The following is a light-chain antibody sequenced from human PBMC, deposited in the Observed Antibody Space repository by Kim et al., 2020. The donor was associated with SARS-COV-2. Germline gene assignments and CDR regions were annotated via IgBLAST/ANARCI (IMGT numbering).Light chain of an antibody. CDR3: SSYTESKSEV. CDR1: SSDIGSYSL. J-gene: IGLJ2*01. CDR2: DVT. V-gene: IGLV2-23*02. Sequence: QSALTQPASVSGSPGQSITVSCTGTSSDIGSYSLVSWYQQHPASAPKLIIYDVTKRPPGISYRFSASKSGNAASLTISGLQAEDEADYFCSSYTESKSEVFGGGTQLTVL.